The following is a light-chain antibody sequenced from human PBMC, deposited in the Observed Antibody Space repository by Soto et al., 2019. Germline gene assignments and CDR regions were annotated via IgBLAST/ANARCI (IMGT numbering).Light chain of an antibody. V-gene: IGLV2-14*01. CDR1: SSDVGGYNY. Sequence: QSALTQPASVSGSPGQSITISCTGTSSDVGGYNYVSWYQQHPGKAPKLMFYDVSNRPSGVSNRFSGSKSGNTASLTISGLQAEDEADYYCSSYTSSSTLVVFGGGTKVTVL. J-gene: IGLJ2*01. CDR2: DVS. CDR3: SSYTSSSTLVV.